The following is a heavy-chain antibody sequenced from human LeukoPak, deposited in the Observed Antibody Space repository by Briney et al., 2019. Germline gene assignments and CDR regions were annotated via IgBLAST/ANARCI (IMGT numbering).Heavy chain of an antibody. D-gene: IGHD6-19*01. CDR1: GFSVSSYG. V-gene: IGHV3-23*01. CDR3: AQGYSSGWFPY. Sequence: GGSLRLSCAVSGFSVSSYGMSWVRQAPGKGLEWISAISVDGDSTYYADSVKGRFIISRDNSENTLNLQMNSLRTEDTAVYYCAQGYSSGWFPYWGQGSLVSVSS. J-gene: IGHJ4*02. CDR2: ISVDGDST.